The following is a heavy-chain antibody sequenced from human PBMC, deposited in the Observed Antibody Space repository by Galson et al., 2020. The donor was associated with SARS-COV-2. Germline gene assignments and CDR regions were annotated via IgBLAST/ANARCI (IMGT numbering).Heavy chain of an antibody. Sequence: SQTLSLTCAVYGGSFSGYYWSWLRQPPGKGLQWIGEINNSGGTNYSPSLKSRVTISVDTSKNQLSLNLRSVTAADTALYYCARGHRGVVPSPILGLGPYYSYYYMDVGGKGTTVTVSS. D-gene: IGHD2-2*01. CDR2: INNSGGT. CDR3: ARGHRGVVPSPILGLGPYYSYYYMDV. J-gene: IGHJ6*03. CDR1: GGSFSGYY. V-gene: IGHV4-34*01.